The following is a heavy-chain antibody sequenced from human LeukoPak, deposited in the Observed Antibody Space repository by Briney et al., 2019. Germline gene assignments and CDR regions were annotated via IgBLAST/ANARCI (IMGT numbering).Heavy chain of an antibody. Sequence: ASVKVSCKASGYTFTGYYMHWVRQAPGQGLEWMGWINPNSGGTNYAQKFQGRVTMTRDTSISTAYMELSRLRSDGTAVYYCARDRGIVVVPAAPLDNWFDPWGQGTLVTVSS. CDR1: GYTFTGYY. V-gene: IGHV1-2*02. J-gene: IGHJ5*02. CDR2: INPNSGGT. CDR3: ARDRGIVVVPAAPLDNWFDP. D-gene: IGHD2-2*01.